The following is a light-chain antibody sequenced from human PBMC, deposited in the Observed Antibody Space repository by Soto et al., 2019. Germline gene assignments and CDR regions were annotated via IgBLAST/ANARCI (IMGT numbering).Light chain of an antibody. Sequence: QSVLTQSPSASASLGASVKLTCTLSSGHSSYAIAWHQQQPEKGPRYLMKLNSDGSHSKGDGIPDRSSGSSSGAERYLTISRLQSEDEADYYCQTWGSGIQVFGGGTKLTVL. J-gene: IGLJ3*02. CDR3: QTWGSGIQV. V-gene: IGLV4-69*01. CDR2: LNSDGSH. CDR1: SGHSSYA.